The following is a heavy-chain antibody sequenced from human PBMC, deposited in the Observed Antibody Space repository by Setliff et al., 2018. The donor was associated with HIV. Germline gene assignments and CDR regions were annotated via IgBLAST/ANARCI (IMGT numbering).Heavy chain of an antibody. D-gene: IGHD1-20*01. CDR2: ISYSGST. Sequence: SETLSLTCTASGGSISSHYWSWIRQPPGKGLEGIGYISYSGSTNYNPSLKSRVTMSVDTSKNQFSLKLSSVTAADTAVYYCARDLDNWKGLNAFDIWGQGTMVTVSS. CDR3: ARDLDNWKGLNAFDI. CDR1: GGSISSHY. J-gene: IGHJ3*02. V-gene: IGHV4-59*11.